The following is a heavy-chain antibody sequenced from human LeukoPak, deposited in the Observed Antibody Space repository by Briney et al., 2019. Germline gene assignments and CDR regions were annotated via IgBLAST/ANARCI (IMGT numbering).Heavy chain of an antibody. Sequence: PSETLSLTCTVSGGSLSSSDYFWGWIRQPPGKGLEWIGEINHSGSTNYNPSLKSRVTISVDTSKNQFSLKLSSVTAADTAVYYCASAYDSSGYYGGDYWGQGTLVTVSS. J-gene: IGHJ4*02. CDR3: ASAYDSSGYYGGDY. CDR1: GGSLSSSDYF. D-gene: IGHD3-22*01. CDR2: INHSGST. V-gene: IGHV4-39*07.